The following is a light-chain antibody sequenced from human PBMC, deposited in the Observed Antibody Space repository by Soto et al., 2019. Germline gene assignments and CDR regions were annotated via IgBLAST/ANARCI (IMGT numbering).Light chain of an antibody. CDR2: WAS. Sequence: DIVLTPSPDSLSVSLGERATINCKSSQSVLYSSNNKNYLAWYQQKPGQPPKLLIYWASTRESGVPERFSGSGSGTEFTLTISSLQPDDFATYYCQQYTSYPWTFGQGTKVDIK. J-gene: IGKJ1*01. V-gene: IGKV4-1*01. CDR1: QSVLYSSNNKNY. CDR3: QQYTSYPWT.